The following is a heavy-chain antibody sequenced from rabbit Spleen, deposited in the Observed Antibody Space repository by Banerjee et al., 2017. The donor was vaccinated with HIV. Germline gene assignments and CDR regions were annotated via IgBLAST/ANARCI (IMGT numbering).Heavy chain of an antibody. J-gene: IGHJ6*01. CDR3: ARDTGTSFSTYGMDL. V-gene: IGHV1S40*01. CDR2: IYAGSSVNT. CDR1: GFSFNSGYD. D-gene: IGHD8-1*01. Sequence: QSLEESGGGLVKPGASLTLTCKASGFSFNSGYDMCWVRQAPGKGLEWIACIYAGSSVNTYSATWAKGRFTISKPSSTTVTLQMTSLTAADTATYFCARDTGTSFSTYGMDLWGPGTLVTVS.